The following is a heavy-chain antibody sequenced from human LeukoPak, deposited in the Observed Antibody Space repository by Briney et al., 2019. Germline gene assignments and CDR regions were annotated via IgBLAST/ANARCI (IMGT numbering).Heavy chain of an antibody. Sequence: PGGPLRLSCAASGFTFSSYAMNWVHQAPGRGLEWVSGFSGSGGTTYYADSVKGRFTISRDNSKNTLYLQMNSLRAEDTAVYYCANGNRCTSPNCLGYYYFYMDVWGKGTTVTVSS. CDR2: FSGSGGTT. CDR1: GFTFSSYA. D-gene: IGHD2-8*01. J-gene: IGHJ6*03. CDR3: ANGNRCTSPNCLGYYYFYMDV. V-gene: IGHV3-23*01.